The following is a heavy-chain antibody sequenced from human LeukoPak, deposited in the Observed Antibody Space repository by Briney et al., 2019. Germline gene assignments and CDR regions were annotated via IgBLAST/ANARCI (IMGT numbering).Heavy chain of an antibody. CDR3: AKALRETHRPVYSYYYMDV. Sequence: GGSLRLSCAASGFTFSSYGMHWVRQAPGKGLEWVAVIWYDGSNKYYADSVKGRFTISRDNSKNTVFLQMNSLRVDDTAVYYCAKALRETHRPVYSYYYMDVWGKGTTVTVSS. J-gene: IGHJ6*03. D-gene: IGHD2-21*01. CDR1: GFTFSSYG. CDR2: IWYDGSNK. V-gene: IGHV3-33*06.